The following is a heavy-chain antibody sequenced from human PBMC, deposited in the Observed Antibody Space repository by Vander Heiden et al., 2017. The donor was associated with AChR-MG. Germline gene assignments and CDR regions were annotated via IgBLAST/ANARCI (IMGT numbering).Heavy chain of an antibody. CDR1: GGTFSSYS. CDR2: IIPIFGTA. D-gene: IGHD6-19*01. V-gene: IGHV1-69*06. CDR3: ARDSSDGY. J-gene: IGHJ4*02. Sequence: VQLVQSGAEVKKTGSSVKVPCKASGGTFSSYSISWVRQAPGQGLEWMGGIIPIFGTANNAQKFQGRVTITADKSTSTAYMELSSVGSEDTAVYYCARDSSDGYWGQGTLVTVSS.